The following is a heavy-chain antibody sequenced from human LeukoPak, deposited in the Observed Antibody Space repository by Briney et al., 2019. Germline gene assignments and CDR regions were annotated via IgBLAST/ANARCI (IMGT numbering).Heavy chain of an antibody. CDR2: ISSSSSYI. CDR3: ARVRNPSWIQLWYPDY. V-gene: IGHV3-21*01. D-gene: IGHD5-18*01. J-gene: IGHJ4*02. Sequence: GGSLRLSCAASGFTLSSYSMNWVRQAPGKGLEWVSSISSSSSYIYYADSVKGRFTISRDNAKNSLYLQVNSLRAEDTAVYYCARVRNPSWIQLWYPDYWGQGTLVTVSS. CDR1: GFTLSSYS.